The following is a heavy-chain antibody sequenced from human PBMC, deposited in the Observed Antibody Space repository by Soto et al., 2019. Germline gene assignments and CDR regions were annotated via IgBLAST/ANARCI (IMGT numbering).Heavy chain of an antibody. CDR3: ARDRFPWDYECYFDY. CDR2: IIPIFGTA. V-gene: IGHV1-69*06. D-gene: IGHD4-17*01. J-gene: IGHJ4*02. Sequence: QVQLVQSGAEVKKPGSSVKVSCKASGGTFSSYAISWVRQAPGQGLEWMGGIIPIFGTANYAQKFQCRVTITADKSTSTAYMELGSLRSEDTAVYYCARDRFPWDYECYFDYWGQGPLVTVSS. CDR1: GGTFSSYA.